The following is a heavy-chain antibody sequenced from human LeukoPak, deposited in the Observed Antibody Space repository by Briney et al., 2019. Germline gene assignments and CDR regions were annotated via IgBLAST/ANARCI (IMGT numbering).Heavy chain of an antibody. Sequence: SETLSLTCAVYGGSFSGYYWSWIRQPPGKGLEWIGEINHSGSTNYNPSLKSRVTISVDTSKNQFSLKLSSVTAADTAVYYCARHRHNWNDGGWFDPWGQGTLVTVSS. V-gene: IGHV4-34*01. CDR3: ARHRHNWNDGGWFDP. J-gene: IGHJ5*02. CDR1: GGSFSGYY. D-gene: IGHD1-20*01. CDR2: INHSGST.